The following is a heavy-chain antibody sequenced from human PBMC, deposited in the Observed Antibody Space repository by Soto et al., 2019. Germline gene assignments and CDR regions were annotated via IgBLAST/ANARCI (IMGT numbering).Heavy chain of an antibody. V-gene: IGHV1-69*05. CDR3: ARDLGGWPDY. D-gene: IGHD2-15*01. J-gene: IGHJ4*02. CDR1: GGTFSRYA. Sequence: ASVKVSCKSSGGTFSRYAITWVRQAPGQGLEWMGGIIPIFGTTNYAQKFQGRVTITRDTSASTAYMELSSLRSEDTAVYYCARDLGGWPDYWGQGTLVTVSS. CDR2: IIPIFGTT.